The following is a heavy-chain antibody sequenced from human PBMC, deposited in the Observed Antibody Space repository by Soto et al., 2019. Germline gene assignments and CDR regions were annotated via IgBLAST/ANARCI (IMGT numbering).Heavy chain of an antibody. CDR3: ARVLGATGTFDY. V-gene: IGHV3-30*04. Sequence: QVQLVESGGGVVKPGRSLRLSCAASGFTFSSYAMHWVRQAPGRGLEWVAVISYDGRNKNYADSVKGRFTISRDNSKNTLYLQMNSLRAEDTAVYYCARVLGATGTFDYWGQGTLVTVSS. CDR1: GFTFSSYA. D-gene: IGHD1-26*01. J-gene: IGHJ4*02. CDR2: ISYDGRNK.